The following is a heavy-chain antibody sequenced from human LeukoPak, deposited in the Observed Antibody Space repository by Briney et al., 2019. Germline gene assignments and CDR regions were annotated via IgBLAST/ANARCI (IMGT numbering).Heavy chain of an antibody. CDR3: ARAGVGAAGNGDYFDT. D-gene: IGHD6-25*01. J-gene: IGHJ4*02. CDR2: IIPIFGTA. Sequence: ASVKVSCKASGGTFSSYAISWVQQAPGQGLEWMGGIIPIFGTANYAQKFQGRVTITTDESTSTAYMELSSLRSEDTAVYYCARAGVGAAGNGDYFDTWGQGTLVTVSS. V-gene: IGHV1-69*05. CDR1: GGTFSSYA.